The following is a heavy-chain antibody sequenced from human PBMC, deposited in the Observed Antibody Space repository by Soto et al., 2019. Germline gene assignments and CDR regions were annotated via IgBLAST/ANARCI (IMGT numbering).Heavy chain of an antibody. CDR1: GYTFTGYY. CDR2: INPNSGGT. CDR3: ARVTLTYYYDSSGYYDKYYYGMDV. J-gene: IGHJ6*02. Sequence: GASVKVSCKASGYTFTGYYMHWVRQAPGQGLEWMGWINPNSGGTNYAQKFQGWVTMTRDTSISTAYMELSRLRSDDTAVYYCARVTLTYYYDSSGYYDKYYYGMDVWGQGATVTVSS. D-gene: IGHD3-22*01. V-gene: IGHV1-2*04.